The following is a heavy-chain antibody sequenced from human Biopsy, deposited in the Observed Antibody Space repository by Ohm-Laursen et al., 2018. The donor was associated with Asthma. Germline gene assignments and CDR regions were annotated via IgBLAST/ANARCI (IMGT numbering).Heavy chain of an antibody. Sequence: SLRLSCTASGFTFSNAWMSWVRQAPGKGLEWLGRIRSTNEGGTTDYAAAVKGRVTISRDDSQNTLYLQMSSLTTEDTAVYFCSTNRLWFGESPYYFDYWVQGSLVTVSS. D-gene: IGHD3-10*01. CDR2: IRSTNEGGTT. V-gene: IGHV3-15*01. CDR3: STNRLWFGESPYYFDY. CDR1: GFTFSNAW. J-gene: IGHJ4*02.